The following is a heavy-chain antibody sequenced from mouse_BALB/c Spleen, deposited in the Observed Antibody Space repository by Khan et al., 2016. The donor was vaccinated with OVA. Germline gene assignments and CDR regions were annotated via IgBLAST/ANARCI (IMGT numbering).Heavy chain of an antibody. CDR3: ARWYFGSTWFAY. Sequence: EVQLQQSGPELVKPGASVKISCKTSGYTFTEYTMHWVRQSHGKSLEWIGGINPNNGDTTYNQQFKGKATLTVDKSSSTAYMELRSLTSDDSAVFDCARWYFGSTWFAYWGQGTLVTVSA. D-gene: IGHD1-1*01. J-gene: IGHJ3*01. CDR2: INPNNGDT. V-gene: IGHV1-18*01. CDR1: GYTFTEYT.